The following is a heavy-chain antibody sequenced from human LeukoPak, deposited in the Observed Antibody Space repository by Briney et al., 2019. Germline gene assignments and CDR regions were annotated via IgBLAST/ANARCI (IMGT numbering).Heavy chain of an antibody. CDR3: AKGGNWNPDY. V-gene: IGHV3-23*01. Sequence: GGSLRLSCAASGFTFSSYAMSWVRQAPGKGLEWVSGISASGGVTYSAESVRGRFTISRDNSKNTLYLQMNSLRAEDTAVYYCAKGGNWNPDYWGQGTLVTVSS. CDR2: ISASGGVT. CDR1: GFTFSSYA. J-gene: IGHJ4*02. D-gene: IGHD1-1*01.